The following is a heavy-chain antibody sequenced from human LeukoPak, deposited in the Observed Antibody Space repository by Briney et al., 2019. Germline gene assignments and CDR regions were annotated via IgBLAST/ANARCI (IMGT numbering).Heavy chain of an antibody. CDR1: GHTLTELS. CDR3: ATLTTHIVVVPAAIRRGYYYYGMDV. Sequence: ASVKVSCKVSGHTLTELSMHWVRQAPGKGLEWMGGFDPEDGETIYAQKFQGRVTMTEDTSTDTAYMELSSLRSEDTAVYYCATLTTHIVVVPAAIRRGYYYYGMDVWGQGTTVTVSS. D-gene: IGHD2-2*02. CDR2: FDPEDGET. J-gene: IGHJ6*02. V-gene: IGHV1-24*01.